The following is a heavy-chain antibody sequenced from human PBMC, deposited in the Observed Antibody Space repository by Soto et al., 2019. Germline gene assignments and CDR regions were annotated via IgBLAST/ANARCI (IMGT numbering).Heavy chain of an antibody. J-gene: IGHJ5*02. Sequence: GGSLILSCAASGFTFSSYAMTWVRQAPGKGLEWVSAISGSGDSPYYADSVKGRFTVSRDNSKNTLYLQMNSLKIEDTALYYCARASSGNSYKGFDPWGQGTLVTVSS. CDR1: GFTFSSYA. D-gene: IGHD3-10*01. CDR3: ARASSGNSYKGFDP. V-gene: IGHV3-23*01. CDR2: ISGSGDSP.